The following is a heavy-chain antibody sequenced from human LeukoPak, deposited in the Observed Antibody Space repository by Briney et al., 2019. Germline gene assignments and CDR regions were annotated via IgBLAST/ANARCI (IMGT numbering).Heavy chain of an antibody. V-gene: IGHV4-38-2*02. Sequence: SETLSLTCTVSGYSISSGYYWGWIRQPPGKGLEWIGSIYYSGSTYYNPSLKSRVTISVDTSKNQFSLKLSSVTAADTAVYYCARQETYYDFWSGYPQVLYFDYWGQGTLVTVSS. J-gene: IGHJ4*02. CDR2: IYYSGST. CDR1: GYSISSGYY. CDR3: ARQETYYDFWSGYPQVLYFDY. D-gene: IGHD3-3*01.